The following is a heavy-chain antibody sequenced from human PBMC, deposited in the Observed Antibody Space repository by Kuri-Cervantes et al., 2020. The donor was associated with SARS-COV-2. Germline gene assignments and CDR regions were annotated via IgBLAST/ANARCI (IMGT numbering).Heavy chain of an antibody. V-gene: IGHV1-8*02. CDR3: ARDNGPTVTELYYYYYGMDV. CDR1: GYTFTGYY. Sequence: ASVKVSCKASGYTFTGYYMHWVRQAPGQGLEWMGWMNPNSGNTGYAQKFQGRVTMTRNTSISTAYMELSSLRSEDTAVYYCARDNGPTVTELYYYYYGMDVWGQGTTVTVSS. CDR2: MNPNSGNT. D-gene: IGHD4-17*01. J-gene: IGHJ6*02.